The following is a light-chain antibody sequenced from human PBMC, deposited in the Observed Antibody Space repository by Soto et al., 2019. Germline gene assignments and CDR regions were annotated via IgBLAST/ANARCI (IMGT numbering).Light chain of an antibody. CDR3: QQYDSSPWT. CDR2: GAS. CDR1: QSVSSSF. J-gene: IGKJ1*01. Sequence: EIVLTQSPGTLSLSPGERATLSCRASQSVSSSFLAWYQQKPGQAPRLLIYGASNRATGIPDRFSGSGSGTDFTLTISRLETEDFEVYYCQQYDSSPWTFGQGTKVEIK. V-gene: IGKV3-20*01.